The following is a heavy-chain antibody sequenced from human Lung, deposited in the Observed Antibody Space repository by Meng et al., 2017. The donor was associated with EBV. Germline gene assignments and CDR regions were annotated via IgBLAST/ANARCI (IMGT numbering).Heavy chain of an antibody. CDR1: SASISSNNY. D-gene: IGHD1-20*01. Sequence: QLEEAGPGLGKPSGHLSPTSTVSSASISSNNYWTWVRQSPGKGLEWIGEIYHNENTNYNPSLMSRVTMSLDKSKNHFSLNLRSVTAADTAVYFCARAPGNWNFDSWGQGTLVTVSS. V-gene: IGHV4-4*02. J-gene: IGHJ4*02. CDR3: ARAPGNWNFDS. CDR2: IYHNENT.